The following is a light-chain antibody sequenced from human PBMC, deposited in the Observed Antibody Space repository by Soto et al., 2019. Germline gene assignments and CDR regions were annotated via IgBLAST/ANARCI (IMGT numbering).Light chain of an antibody. CDR2: AAS. V-gene: IGKV1-39*01. CDR3: QKSYSTPLT. J-gene: IGKJ4*01. Sequence: DIQMTQSPSSLPATVGDRVTITCRASQSIRSYLNWYQQKPGKAPKLLIYAASSLQSGVPSRFSGSGSGSDFILTISSLQPEDFATYYCQKSYSTPLTFGGGTKAEIK. CDR1: QSIRSY.